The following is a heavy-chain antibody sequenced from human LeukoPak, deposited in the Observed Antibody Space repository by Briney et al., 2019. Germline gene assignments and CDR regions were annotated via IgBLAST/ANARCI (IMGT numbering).Heavy chain of an antibody. Sequence: SATLSLTCTVSGGSISSYYWSWIRQPPGKGLEWVGYISYSGSTNYNPSLKSRVTISVDTSKNQFSLKLSSVTAADTAVYYCARGRGVPPSYYYYGMDVWGQGTTVTVSS. D-gene: IGHD3-10*01. CDR2: ISYSGST. V-gene: IGHV4-59*08. CDR1: GGSISSYY. CDR3: ARGRGVPPSYYYYGMDV. J-gene: IGHJ6*02.